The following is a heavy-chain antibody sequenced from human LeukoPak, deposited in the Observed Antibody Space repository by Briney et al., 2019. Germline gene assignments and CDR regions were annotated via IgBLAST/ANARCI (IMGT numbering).Heavy chain of an antibody. V-gene: IGHV3-7*01. D-gene: IGHD4-17*01. CDR1: GFSFSNYW. Sequence: PGGSLRLSCVVSGFSFSNYWMSWVRQAPGKGLEWVGHIKEDGSQKNYVGSVKGRFTISGDNAKNSLYLEMNSLRAEDTAVYYCVRDESAVPTFRFDYWGQGTLVAVSS. CDR3: VRDESAVPTFRFDY. J-gene: IGHJ4*02. CDR2: IKEDGSQK.